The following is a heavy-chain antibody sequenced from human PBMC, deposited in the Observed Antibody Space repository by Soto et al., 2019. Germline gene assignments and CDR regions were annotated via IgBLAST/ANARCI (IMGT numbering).Heavy chain of an antibody. CDR1: GGPISSYY. D-gene: IGHD3-10*01. CDR3: ARGRVGFGELLGWFDP. J-gene: IGHJ5*02. Sequence: SETLSLTCTVSGGPISSYYWSWIRQPAGKGLEWIGRIYTSGSTNYNPSLKSRVTMSVDTSKNQFSLKLSSVTAADTAVYYCARGRVGFGELLGWFDPWGQGTLVTVSS. CDR2: IYTSGST. V-gene: IGHV4-4*07.